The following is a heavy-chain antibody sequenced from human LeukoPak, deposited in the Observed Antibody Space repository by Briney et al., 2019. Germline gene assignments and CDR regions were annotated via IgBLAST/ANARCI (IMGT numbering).Heavy chain of an antibody. CDR1: GLSISGQW. Sequence: GGSLRLSCVASGLSISGQWMNWVRQAPGKGLEWVAVMWYDGSNKYYADSVKGRFTISRDDSKNTLYLQMNSLRAEDTAMYYCARGLPPVMKYYFDYWGQGTLVTVSS. D-gene: IGHD4-11*01. CDR2: MWYDGSNK. J-gene: IGHJ4*02. V-gene: IGHV3-33*08. CDR3: ARGLPPVMKYYFDY.